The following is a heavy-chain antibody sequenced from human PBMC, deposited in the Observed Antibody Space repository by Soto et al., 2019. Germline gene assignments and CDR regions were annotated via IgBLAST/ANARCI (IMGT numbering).Heavy chain of an antibody. CDR3: ARCPQARGSGYYSAAFDP. J-gene: IGHJ5*02. CDR2: ISAYNGNT. CDR1: GYTFTSYG. V-gene: IGHV1-18*01. Sequence: QVQLVQSGAEVKKPGASVKVSCKASGYTFTSYGISWVRQAPGQGLEWMGWISAYNGNTNYAQKLQGRVTMTTDTSTSTAYLELRSLRSDDTAVYYCARCPQARGSGYYSAAFDPWGQGTLVTVSS. D-gene: IGHD3-22*01.